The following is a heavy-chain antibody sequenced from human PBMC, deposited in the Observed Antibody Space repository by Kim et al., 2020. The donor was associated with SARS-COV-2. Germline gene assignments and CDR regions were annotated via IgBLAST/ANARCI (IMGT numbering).Heavy chain of an antibody. Sequence: SETLSLTCPVAGASITTDNYYWGWIRQSPGRGLEWIGSISYSGSTYYNPALKGRVTIFLDTPKNQFSLEMTSVTAADTAIYFCARHSPRYTTSWYWDFDYWGLGTRVTVSP. CDR1: GASITTDNYY. CDR2: ISYSGST. J-gene: IGHJ4*02. D-gene: IGHD6-13*01. CDR3: ARHSPRYTTSWYWDFDY. V-gene: IGHV4-39*01.